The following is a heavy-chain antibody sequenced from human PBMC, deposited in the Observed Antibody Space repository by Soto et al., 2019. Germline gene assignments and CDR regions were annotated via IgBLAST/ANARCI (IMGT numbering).Heavy chain of an antibody. Sequence: GGSLRLSCAASGFTFSSYGMHWVRQAPGKGLEWVAVISYDGSNKYYADSVKGRFTISRDNSKNTLYLQMNSLRAEDTAVYYCAKDLRATGTDNFDYWGQGTLVTVSS. CDR3: AKDLRATGTDNFDY. J-gene: IGHJ4*02. CDR2: ISYDGSNK. CDR1: GFTFSSYG. D-gene: IGHD1-1*01. V-gene: IGHV3-30*18.